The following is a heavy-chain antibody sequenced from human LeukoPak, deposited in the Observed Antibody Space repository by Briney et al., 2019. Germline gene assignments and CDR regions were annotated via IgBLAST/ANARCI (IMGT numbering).Heavy chain of an antibody. CDR1: GFTFSTYS. V-gene: IGHV3-21*01. CDR2: IISSSSYI. J-gene: IGHJ4*02. D-gene: IGHD2-15*01. Sequence: GGSLRLSCAASGFTFSTYSMNWVRQAPGKGLEWVSSIISSSSYIYYADSVKGRFTISRDNAKNSLYLQMNSLRAEDTAVYYCARDPQYCSGGSCYSFDYWGQGTLVTVPS. CDR3: ARDPQYCSGGSCYSFDY.